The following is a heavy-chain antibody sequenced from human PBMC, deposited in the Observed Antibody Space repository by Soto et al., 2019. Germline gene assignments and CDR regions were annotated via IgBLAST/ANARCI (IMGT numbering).Heavy chain of an antibody. CDR1: GFTFSSYG. CDR3: AAPDPGIAVAGTVGPRAYGMDV. Sequence: GGSLRLSCAASGFTFSSYGMHWVRQAPGKGLEWVAVIWYDGSNKYYADSVKGRFTISRDNSKNTLYLQMNSLRAEDTAVYYCAAPDPGIAVAGTVGPRAYGMDVWGQGTTVTVSS. V-gene: IGHV3-33*01. J-gene: IGHJ6*02. CDR2: IWYDGSNK. D-gene: IGHD6-19*01.